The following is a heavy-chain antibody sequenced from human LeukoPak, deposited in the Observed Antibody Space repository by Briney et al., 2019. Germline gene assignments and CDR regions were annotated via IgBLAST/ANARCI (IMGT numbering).Heavy chain of an antibody. CDR3: ASVAVARTPIYYYYGMDV. CDR1: GGSFSGYY. V-gene: IGHV4-34*01. D-gene: IGHD6-19*01. J-gene: IGHJ6*02. CDR2: INHSGST. Sequence: SETLSLTCAVYGGSFSGYYSSWIRQPPGKGLEWIGEINHSGSTNYNPSLKSRVTISVDTSKNQFSLKLSSVTAADTAVYYCASVAVARTPIYYYYGMDVWGQGTTVTVSS.